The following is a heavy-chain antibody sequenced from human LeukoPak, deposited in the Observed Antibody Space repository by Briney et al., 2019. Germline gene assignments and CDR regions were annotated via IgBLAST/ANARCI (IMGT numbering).Heavy chain of an antibody. V-gene: IGHV3-48*01. D-gene: IGHD5-12*01. CDR1: GFTFSSHS. CDR2: ISSSSSTI. J-gene: IGHJ3*02. CDR3: AGVATEADAFDI. Sequence: SGGSLRLSCAASGFTFSSHSMNWVRQAPGKGLEWVSYISSSSSTIYYADSVKGRFTISRDNAKNSLYLQMNSLRAEDTAVYYCAGVATEADAFDIWGQGTMVTVSS.